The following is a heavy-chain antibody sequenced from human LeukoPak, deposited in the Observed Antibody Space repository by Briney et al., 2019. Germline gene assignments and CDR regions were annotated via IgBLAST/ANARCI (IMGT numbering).Heavy chain of an antibody. CDR3: ASSLGSGWYSNYYGMDV. Sequence: ASVKVSCKASGYTFTSYGISWVRQAPGQGLEWMAWISAYNGNTNYAQKLQGRVTMTTDTSTSTAYMELRSLRSDDTAVYYCASSLGSGWYSNYYGMDVWGQGTTVTVSS. V-gene: IGHV1-18*01. CDR1: GYTFTSYG. D-gene: IGHD6-19*01. J-gene: IGHJ6*02. CDR2: ISAYNGNT.